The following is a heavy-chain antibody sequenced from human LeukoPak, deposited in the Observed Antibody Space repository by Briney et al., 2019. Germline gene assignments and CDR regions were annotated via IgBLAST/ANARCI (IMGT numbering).Heavy chain of an antibody. Sequence: SETLSLTCTVSGGSISSSSYCWGWIRQPPGKGLEWIGSIYYSGSTYYNPSLKSRVTISVDTSKNQFSLKLSSVTAADTAVYYCAFGYSNYYFDYWGQGTLVTVSS. D-gene: IGHD2-15*01. CDR2: IYYSGST. CDR3: AFGYSNYYFDY. V-gene: IGHV4-39*01. J-gene: IGHJ4*02. CDR1: GGSISSSSYC.